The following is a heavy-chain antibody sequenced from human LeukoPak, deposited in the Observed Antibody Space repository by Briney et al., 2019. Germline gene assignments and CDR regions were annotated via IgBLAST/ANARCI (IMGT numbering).Heavy chain of an antibody. J-gene: IGHJ6*04. CDR2: ISGSGGST. V-gene: IGHV3-23*01. CDR3: AKDMLRFLEWLLWDV. D-gene: IGHD3-3*01. Sequence: GGSLRLSCAASGFTFSNAWMSWVRQAPGKGLEWVSAISGSGGSTYYADSVKGRFTISRDNSKNTLYLQMNSLRAEDTAVYYCAKDMLRFLEWLLWDVWGKGTTVTVSS. CDR1: GFTFSNAW.